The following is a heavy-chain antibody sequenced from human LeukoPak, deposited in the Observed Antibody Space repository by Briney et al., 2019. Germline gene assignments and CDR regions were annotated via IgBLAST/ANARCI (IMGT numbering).Heavy chain of an antibody. V-gene: IGHV4-39*01. CDR3: ATLEIGDYYFDC. J-gene: IGHJ4*02. CDR2: ISYSGSI. CDR1: GGSISSRPYY. D-gene: IGHD3-16*01. Sequence: PSETLSLTCTVSGGSISSRPYYWGWVRQPPGKGLEWIGSISYSGSIHYNPSLKSRVTISVDTSKNHFSLRLSSVTAADTAVYYCATLEIGDYYFDCWGQGTLVTVSS.